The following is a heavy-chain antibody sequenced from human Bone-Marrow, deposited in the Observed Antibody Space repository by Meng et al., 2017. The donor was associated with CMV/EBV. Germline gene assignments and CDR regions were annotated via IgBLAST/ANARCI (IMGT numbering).Heavy chain of an antibody. D-gene: IGHD3-3*01. CDR1: GGSISSNYW. CDR2: INHSGTT. CDR3: ARGPSRITIFVYYYGMDV. V-gene: IGHV4/OR15-8*01. Sequence: SETLSLTCIVSGGSISSNYWWTWVRQSPGKGLEWIGEINHSGTTIYSPSPKSRVTISVDTSKNQFSLKLSSVTAADTAVYYCARGPSRITIFVYYYGMDVWGQGTTVTVSS. J-gene: IGHJ6*02.